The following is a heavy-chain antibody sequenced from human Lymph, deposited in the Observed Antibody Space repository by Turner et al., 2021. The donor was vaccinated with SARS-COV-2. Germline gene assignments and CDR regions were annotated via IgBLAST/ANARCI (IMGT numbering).Heavy chain of an antibody. V-gene: IGHV3-23*01. Sequence: EVQLLESGGDLVQPGGSLRLSCAASGFTFSNYAMSWVRQAPGKGLEWVSDISGSGARTYYADSVKGRFTISRDNSKNTLFLQMNSLRADDTAIYYWAKSPLGEDYFDYWGQGTLVTVSS. CDR2: ISGSGART. CDR3: AKSPLGEDYFDY. J-gene: IGHJ4*02. CDR1: GFTFSNYA. D-gene: IGHD3-16*01.